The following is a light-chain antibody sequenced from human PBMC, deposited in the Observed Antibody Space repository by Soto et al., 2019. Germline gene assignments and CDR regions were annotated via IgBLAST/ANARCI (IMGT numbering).Light chain of an antibody. V-gene: IGKV3-15*01. CDR2: DAS. Sequence: EIVMTQSPATLSVSPGERATLSCRASQSVNSNLAWYRQKPGQAPRLLISDASTRATGVPARFSGSESGTDFTLTISSLQSEDSGIYYCQQYNFWPPLTFGGGTKVEIK. J-gene: IGKJ4*01. CDR3: QQYNFWPPLT. CDR1: QSVNSN.